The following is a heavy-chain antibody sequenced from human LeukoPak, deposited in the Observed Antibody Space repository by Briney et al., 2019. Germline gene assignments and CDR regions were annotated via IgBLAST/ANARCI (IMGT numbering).Heavy chain of an antibody. D-gene: IGHD3-10*01. V-gene: IGHV1-18*01. CDR1: VYIFTRWG. Sequence: ASVRVSCKASVYIFTRWGMIGVPGARGQGRECMGWISACNGNRNSTKQLQGRVTITTNTSTSTDYMELRSLRSDDTAVYYCARVEGVMVRGRVGNCLDYWGQGTLVTVSS. CDR3: ARVEGVMVRGRVGNCLDY. J-gene: IGHJ4*02. CDR2: ISACNGNR.